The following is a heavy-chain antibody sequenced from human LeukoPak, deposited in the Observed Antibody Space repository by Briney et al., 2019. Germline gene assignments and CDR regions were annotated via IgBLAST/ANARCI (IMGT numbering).Heavy chain of an antibody. J-gene: IGHJ4*02. D-gene: IGHD3-10*01. Sequence: PGGSLRLSCAASEFPFSNYGMSWVRQAPGKGLEWVSSISTSGGSTYYADSVKGRFTISRDNSKNTLYLQMHSLRAEDTAVYYCAGRGSGSYFDYWGQGTLVTVSS. CDR1: EFPFSNYG. CDR3: AGRGSGSYFDY. V-gene: IGHV3-23*01. CDR2: ISTSGGST.